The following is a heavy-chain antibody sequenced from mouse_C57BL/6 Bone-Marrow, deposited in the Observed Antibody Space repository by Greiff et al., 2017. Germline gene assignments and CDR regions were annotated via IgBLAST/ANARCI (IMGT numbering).Heavy chain of an antibody. Sequence: VQLKQSGAELVRPGASVKLSCTASGFNIKDDYMHWVKQRPEQGLEWIGWIDPENGDTEYASKFQGKATITADTSSNTAYLQLSSLTSEDTAVYYCTTTVVAHWGQGTLVTVSA. CDR2: IDPENGDT. J-gene: IGHJ3*01. CDR1: GFNIKDDY. CDR3: TTTVVAH. V-gene: IGHV14-4*01. D-gene: IGHD1-1*01.